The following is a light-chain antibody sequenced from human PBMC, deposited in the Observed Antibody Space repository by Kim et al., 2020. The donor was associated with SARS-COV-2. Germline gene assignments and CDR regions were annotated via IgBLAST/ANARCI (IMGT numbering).Light chain of an antibody. CDR2: MAS. J-gene: IGKJ3*01. CDR3: QQYKTWSFT. CDR1: QSLDDW. V-gene: IGKV1-5*03. Sequence: DIQMTQSPSTLSAYVGDRVIITCRASQSLDDWLAWYQHKPGRAPKLLIYMASSLESGVPSRFSGSGFGTEFTLTISSLQPDDFATYYCQQYKTWSFTFGSGTKVDIK.